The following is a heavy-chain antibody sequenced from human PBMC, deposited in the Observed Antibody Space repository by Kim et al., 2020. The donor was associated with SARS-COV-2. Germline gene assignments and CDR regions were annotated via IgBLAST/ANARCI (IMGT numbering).Heavy chain of an antibody. J-gene: IGHJ4*02. Sequence: GGSLRLSCAASGFTFSSYSMNWVRQAPGKGLEWVSSISSSSSYIYYADSVKGRFTISRDNAKNSLYLQMNSLRAEDMAVYYCARSRHYYDSSGYYAFDYWGQGTLVTVSS. D-gene: IGHD3-22*01. V-gene: IGHV3-21*01. CDR3: ARSRHYYDSSGYYAFDY. CDR1: GFTFSSYS. CDR2: ISSSSSYI.